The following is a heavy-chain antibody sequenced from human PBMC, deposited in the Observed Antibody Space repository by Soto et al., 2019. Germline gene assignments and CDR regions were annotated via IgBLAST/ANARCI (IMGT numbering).Heavy chain of an antibody. D-gene: IGHD3-9*01. J-gene: IGHJ6*02. Sequence: GGSLRLSCAASGFTFSSYGMHWVRQAPGKGLEWVSYISSSSSTIYYADSVKGRFTISRDNAKNSLYLQMNSLRAEDTAVYYCARNVLRYFDWLIYYYYGMDVWGQGTTVPVSS. CDR3: ARNVLRYFDWLIYYYYGMDV. CDR2: ISSSSSTI. V-gene: IGHV3-48*01. CDR1: GFTFSSYG.